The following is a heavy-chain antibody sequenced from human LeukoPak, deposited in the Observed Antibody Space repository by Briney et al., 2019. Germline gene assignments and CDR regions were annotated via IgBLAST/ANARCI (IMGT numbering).Heavy chain of an antibody. Sequence: PSQTLSLTCTVSGGSISSGSYLGSWIRQPAGEGLEWIGRIYTGGSTDYNPPLQSRLTMSVDTSKNQFSLKLNSVTAADTAVYYCARDQQLSYCGGDCYPANWGQGTLVTVSA. J-gene: IGHJ4*02. CDR2: IYTGGST. CDR1: GGSISSGSYL. D-gene: IGHD2-21*02. CDR3: ARDQQLSYCGGDCYPAN. V-gene: IGHV4-61*02.